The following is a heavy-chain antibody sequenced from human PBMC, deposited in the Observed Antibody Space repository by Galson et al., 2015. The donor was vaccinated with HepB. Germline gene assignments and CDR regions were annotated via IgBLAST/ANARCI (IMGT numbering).Heavy chain of an antibody. D-gene: IGHD1-7*01. J-gene: IGHJ6*02. CDR1: GFNFGEYT. V-gene: IGHV3-49*03. CDR3: TREQPYSGSTWNYHYYALDV. CDR2: IRSKAHGGTT. Sequence: SLRLSCAASGFNFGEYTMTWFRQAPGKGLEWVGLIRSKAHGGTTEYAASVKGRFTISRDDSESIAHLQMNSLKTEDTAVYYCTREQPYSGSTWNYHYYALDVWGRGTTVTVSS.